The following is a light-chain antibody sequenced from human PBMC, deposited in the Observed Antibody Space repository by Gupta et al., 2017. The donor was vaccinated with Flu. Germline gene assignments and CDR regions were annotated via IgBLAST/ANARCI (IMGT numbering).Light chain of an antibody. J-gene: IGKJ4*01. Sequence: IVLTQSPGTLSLSPGERATLSCRASQSVSSSYLAWYQQKPGQAPRLLIYGASSRATGIPDRFSGSGSGTDFTLTISRLEPEDFAVYYCQQYFPLTFGGGTKVEIK. CDR1: QSVSSSY. V-gene: IGKV3-20*01. CDR3: QQYFPLT. CDR2: GAS.